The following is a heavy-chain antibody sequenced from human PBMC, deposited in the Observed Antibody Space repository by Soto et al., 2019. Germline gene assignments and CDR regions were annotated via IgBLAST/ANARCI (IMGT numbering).Heavy chain of an antibody. Sequence: EVHLVESGGGLVRPGGSLRLSCVASGFTFSGYWIHWVRQVPGRGLVWVSIITDTGGDTKYADSVRGRFTISRDNSKNTLYLQMSSLRVEDSAVYYCARGSTDAYPGSRIFDFWGRGTLVTVSA. CDR2: ITDTGGDT. J-gene: IGHJ4*02. CDR3: ARGSTDAYPGSRIFDF. CDR1: GFTFSGYW. D-gene: IGHD3-10*01. V-gene: IGHV3-74*03.